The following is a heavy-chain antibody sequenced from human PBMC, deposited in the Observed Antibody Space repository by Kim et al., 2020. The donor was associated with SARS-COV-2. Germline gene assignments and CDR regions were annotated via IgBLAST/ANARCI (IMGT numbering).Heavy chain of an antibody. Sequence: ASVKVSCKASGYTFTSYYMHWVRQAPGQGLEWMGIINPSGGSTSYAQKFQGRVTMTRDTSTSTVYMELSSLRSEDTAVYYCAREGFLDDSSGYYHLWGQGTLVTVSS. CDR1: GYTFTSYY. D-gene: IGHD3-22*01. V-gene: IGHV1-46*01. CDR2: INPSGGST. CDR3: AREGFLDDSSGYYHL. J-gene: IGHJ4*02.